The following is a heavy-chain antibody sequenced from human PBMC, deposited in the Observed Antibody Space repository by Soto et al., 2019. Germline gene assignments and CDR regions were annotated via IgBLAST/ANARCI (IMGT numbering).Heavy chain of an antibody. CDR3: ARDRDGYNRAYGMDV. Sequence: SETLSLTCTVSGGSISSGGYYWSWIRQHPGKGLEWIGYIYYSGSTYYNPSLKSRVTISVDTSKNQFSLKLCSVTAADTAVYYCARDRDGYNRAYGMDVWGQGTTVTVSS. CDR2: IYYSGST. V-gene: IGHV4-31*03. CDR1: GGSISSGGYY. J-gene: IGHJ6*02. D-gene: IGHD5-12*01.